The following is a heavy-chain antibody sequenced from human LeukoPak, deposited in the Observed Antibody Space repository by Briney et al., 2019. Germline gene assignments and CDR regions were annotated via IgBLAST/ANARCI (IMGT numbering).Heavy chain of an antibody. Sequence: PGGSLRLSCAASGFTFSNAWMSWVRQAPGKGLEWVGRIKSKTDGGTTDYAAPVKGRFTISRDDAKNSLYLQMNSLRAEDTAVYYCATEKVTDSYSIPWGQGTLVTVSS. D-gene: IGHD2-21*02. J-gene: IGHJ4*02. V-gene: IGHV3-15*01. CDR3: ATEKVTDSYSIP. CDR1: GFTFSNAW. CDR2: IKSKTDGGTT.